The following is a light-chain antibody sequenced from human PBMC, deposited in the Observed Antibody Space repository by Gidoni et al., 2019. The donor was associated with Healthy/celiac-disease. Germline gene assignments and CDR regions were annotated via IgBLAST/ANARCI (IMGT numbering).Light chain of an antibody. CDR2: AAS. J-gene: IGKJ2*01. CDR3: QQCYSTPFT. CDR1: QSISSY. Sequence: DIQMTPSPSSLSASVGDRVTITCLASQSISSYLNWYRQKPGKAPKLLIYAASSLQSGVPSRFSGSGSGTDFTLTISSLQPEDIATYYCQQCYSTPFTFGRGTKLEIK. V-gene: IGKV1-39*01.